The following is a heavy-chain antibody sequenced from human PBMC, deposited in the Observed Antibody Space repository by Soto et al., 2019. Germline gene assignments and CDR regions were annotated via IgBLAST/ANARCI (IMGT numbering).Heavy chain of an antibody. J-gene: IGHJ4*02. CDR3: GKVLVGATGHTDSDS. V-gene: IGHV4-39*01. CDR2: IDYNGVT. CDR1: GGSIYRSGYY. D-gene: IGHD2-15*01. Sequence: PSETLSLTCTVSGGSIYRSGYYWGWIRQPPGRGLEWIGNIDYNGVTYSNPSLKSRVTISRDTSKNQFSLKLTSVTAADTALYYCGKVLVGATGHTDSDSSGTGTLVTVSS.